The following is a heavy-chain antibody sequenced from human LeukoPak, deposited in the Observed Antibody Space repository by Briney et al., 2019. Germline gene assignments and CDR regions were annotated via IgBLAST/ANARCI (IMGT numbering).Heavy chain of an antibody. CDR1: GLTFSSYW. J-gene: IGHJ4*02. D-gene: IGHD2-15*01. CDR2: IRQDGSEK. CDR3: ATYCSGSSCYSV. Sequence: GGSLRLSCAASGLTFSSYWMSWVRQAPGKGLEWVANIRQDGSEKYCVDSVKGRFTISRGNAKNSLYLQMNSLRAEDTAMYYCATYCSGSSCYSVWGQGTLVTVSS. V-gene: IGHV3-7*01.